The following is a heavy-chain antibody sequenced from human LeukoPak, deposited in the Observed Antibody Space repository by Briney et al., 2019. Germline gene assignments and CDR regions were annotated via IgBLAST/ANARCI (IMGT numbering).Heavy chain of an antibody. CDR1: GYTFTGYY. V-gene: IGHV1-2*02. CDR3: AREDGMITFGGVIVNWFDP. J-gene: IGHJ5*02. D-gene: IGHD3-16*02. Sequence: ASVKVSCKASGYTFTGYYMHWVRQAPGQGLEWMGWINPNSGGTNYAQKFQGRVTMTRDTSISTAYMELSRLRSDDTAVYYCAREDGMITFGGVIVNWFDPWGQGTLVTVSS. CDR2: INPNSGGT.